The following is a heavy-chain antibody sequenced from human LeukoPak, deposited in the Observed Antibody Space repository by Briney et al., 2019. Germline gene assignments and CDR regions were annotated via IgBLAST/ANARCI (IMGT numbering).Heavy chain of an antibody. V-gene: IGHV1-2*06. D-gene: IGHD5-24*01. CDR1: GYTSTAYY. J-gene: IGHJ4*02. CDR3: ARAPRDGYMADY. CDR2: INPNSGGT. Sequence: ASVKVSCKASGYTSTAYYMRWVRQAPGQGLEWMGRINPNSGGTNYAQKFQGRVTMTRDTSISTAYMELSRLRSDDTAVYYCARAPRDGYMADYWGQGTLVTVSS.